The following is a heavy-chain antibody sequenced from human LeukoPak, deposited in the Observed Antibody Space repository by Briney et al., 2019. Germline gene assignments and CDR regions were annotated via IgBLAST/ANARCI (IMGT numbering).Heavy chain of an antibody. D-gene: IGHD2-2*01. V-gene: IGHV3-7*01. J-gene: IGHJ6*03. Sequence: GGSLRLSCAASGFTFNSYSMNWVRQAPGKGLEWVANIKQDGSEKYYVDSVKGRFTISRDNAKNSLYLQMNSLRAEDTAVYYCAREKEGYCSRTSCYLDYYYYYMDVWGKGTTVTISS. CDR1: GFTFNSYS. CDR2: IKQDGSEK. CDR3: AREKEGYCSRTSCYLDYYYYYMDV.